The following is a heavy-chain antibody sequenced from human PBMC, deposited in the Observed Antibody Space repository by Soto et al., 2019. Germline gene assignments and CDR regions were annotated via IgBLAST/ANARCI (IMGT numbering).Heavy chain of an antibody. J-gene: IGHJ4*02. CDR3: ARDYADYFDS. Sequence: SETLSLTCGVSGPSISKSDYGWWSWVRQPPGKGLEWVGEVYHDGSTNYNPSLKSRVTILVDKTKNQFSLNVNSVTAADTAVYYCARDYADYFDSWGQGTLVTVSS. V-gene: IGHV4-4*02. CDR2: VYHDGST. CDR1: GPSISKSDYGW. D-gene: IGHD2-2*01.